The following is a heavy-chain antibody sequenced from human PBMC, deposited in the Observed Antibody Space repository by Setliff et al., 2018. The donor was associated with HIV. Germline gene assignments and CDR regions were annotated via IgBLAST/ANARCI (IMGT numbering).Heavy chain of an antibody. J-gene: IGHJ4*01. V-gene: IGHV1-3*01. CDR2: ISVGKGDT. Sequence: GASVKVSCKASGYTFTTYSIHWVRQAPGPSLEWMGWISVGKGDTKYSQEFQGRITITRDTSANTAYMELNNLRSDDTAAYFCARGALLAVFDFDHWGHGTLVTVSS. CDR1: GYTFTTYS. CDR3: ARGALLAVFDFDH. D-gene: IGHD2-21*01.